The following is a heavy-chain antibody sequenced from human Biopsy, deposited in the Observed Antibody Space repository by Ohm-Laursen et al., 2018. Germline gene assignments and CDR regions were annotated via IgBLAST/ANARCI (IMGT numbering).Heavy chain of an antibody. V-gene: IGHV4-59*08. CDR1: GGSFTGHY. CDR3: ARMDCSGGSCHYYSYGVDV. D-gene: IGHD2-15*01. CDR2: ISHTGYT. J-gene: IGHJ6*02. Sequence: GTLSLTCTVSGGSFTGHYWTWIRQPPGKGLEWIGHISHTGYTSYKSSLKSRVTISLDTSRKHFSLRLTSLAAADTAVYYCARMDCSGGSCHYYSYGVDVWGQGTTVTVSS.